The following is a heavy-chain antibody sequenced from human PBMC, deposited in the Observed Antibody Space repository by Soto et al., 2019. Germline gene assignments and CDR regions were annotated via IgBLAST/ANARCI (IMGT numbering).Heavy chain of an antibody. V-gene: IGHV3-74*01. CDR3: ARVRHYYDSSGYLNWFDP. Sequence: EVQLVESGGGLVQPGGSLRLSCAASGFTFSSYWMHWVRQAPGKGLVWVSRINSDGSSTSYADSVKGRFTISRDNAKNTLYLQMNSLRAEDTAVYYCARVRHYYDSSGYLNWFDPWGQGTLVTVSS. D-gene: IGHD3-22*01. CDR1: GFTFSSYW. CDR2: INSDGSST. J-gene: IGHJ5*02.